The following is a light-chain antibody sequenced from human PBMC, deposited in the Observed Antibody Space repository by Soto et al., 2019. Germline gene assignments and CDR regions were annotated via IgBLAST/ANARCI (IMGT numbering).Light chain of an antibody. J-gene: IGLJ1*01. CDR1: YSNIGSNT. Sequence: QSVLTQPPSASGTPGQRVTISCSGSYSNIGSNTVNWYQHLPGTAPKLLIYSTDQRPSGVPDRFSGSKSGTSASLAISGLQSDDEADYYCAAWDDRLSAYVFGAGTKVTVL. V-gene: IGLV1-44*01. CDR2: STD. CDR3: AAWDDRLSAYV.